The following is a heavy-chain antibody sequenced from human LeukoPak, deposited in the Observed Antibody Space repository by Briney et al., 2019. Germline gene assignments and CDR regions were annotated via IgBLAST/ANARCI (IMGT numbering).Heavy chain of an antibody. CDR1: GFTFSSYA. CDR3: ARAWVV. CDR2: ISYDGSNK. Sequence: GGSLRLSCAASGFTFSSYAMHWVRQAPGKGLEWVAVISYDGSNKYYADSVKGRFTISRDNSKNTLYLQMNSLRAEDTAVYYCARAWVVWGQGTTVTVSS. V-gene: IGHV3-30-3*01. D-gene: IGHD3-16*01. J-gene: IGHJ6*02.